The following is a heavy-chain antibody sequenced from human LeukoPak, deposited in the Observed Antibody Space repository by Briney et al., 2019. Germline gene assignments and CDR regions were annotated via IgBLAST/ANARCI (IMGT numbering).Heavy chain of an antibody. CDR3: ARGGVDYYGSGTYYLMYYFDY. V-gene: IGHV3-23*01. CDR2: ISESGGST. J-gene: IGHJ4*02. D-gene: IGHD3-10*01. CDR1: GFTVSSNS. Sequence: GGSLRLSCAASGFTVSSNSMNWVRQAPGKGLEWVSGISESGGSTFYADSVKGRFTISRDDSHNTLYLQMNSLRAEDTAVYFCARGGVDYYGSGTYYLMYYFDYWGQGALVTVSS.